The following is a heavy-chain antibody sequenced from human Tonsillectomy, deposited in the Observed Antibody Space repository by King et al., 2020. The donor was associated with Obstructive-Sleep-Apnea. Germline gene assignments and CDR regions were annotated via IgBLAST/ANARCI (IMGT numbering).Heavy chain of an antibody. CDR2: IYSSGST. D-gene: IGHD3-9*01. J-gene: IGHJ4*02. CDR3: ARVWDDILTGYVDY. Sequence: QLQESGPGLVKPSETLSLTCIVSGGSISSYYWSWIRQPAGKGLEWIGRIYSSGSTNYNTSLKGRVTMSVDTSKNQFSLKLSSVTAADTAVYYCARVWDDILTGYVDYWGQGTLVTVPS. CDR1: GGSISSYY. V-gene: IGHV4-4*07.